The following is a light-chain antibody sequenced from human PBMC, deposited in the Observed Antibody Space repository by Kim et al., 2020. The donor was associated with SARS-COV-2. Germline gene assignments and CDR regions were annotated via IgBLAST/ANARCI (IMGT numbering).Light chain of an antibody. CDR1: SLRQYY. CDR3: KSRDSRGKVV. V-gene: IGLV3-19*01. Sequence: SSELTQDPAVSVALGQTVRITCQGDSLRQYYATWYQQKARQAPVLVFYAKDKRPSGVPDRFSGSTSGNTASLTITGAQAADEADYYCKSRDSRGKVVFGGGTKGTVL. CDR2: AKD. J-gene: IGLJ2*01.